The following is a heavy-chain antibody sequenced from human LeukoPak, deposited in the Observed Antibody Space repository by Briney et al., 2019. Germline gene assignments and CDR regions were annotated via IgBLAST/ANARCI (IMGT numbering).Heavy chain of an antibody. J-gene: IGHJ4*02. CDR1: GFTVSRNH. V-gene: IGHV3-66*01. Sequence: GGSLRLSCAASGFTVSRNHMSWVRQAPGKGLEWVSLIYSGGNTYYADSVKGRFTISRDNSKNTLYLQMNSLRVEDTAVYYCASPAQQWRWYYFDYWGQGTLVTVSS. CDR2: IYSGGNT. CDR3: ASPAQQWRWYYFDY. D-gene: IGHD6-19*01.